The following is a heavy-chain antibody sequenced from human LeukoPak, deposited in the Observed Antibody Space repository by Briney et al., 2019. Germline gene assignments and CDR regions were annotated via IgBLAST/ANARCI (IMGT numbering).Heavy chain of an antibody. CDR3: SRHGAYDRSGYWFDP. CDR1: GGSISSSNYY. Sequence: SETLSLTCTVSGGSISSSNYYWGWIRQPPGKGLEWIGSIHYSGSTYHNPSLKSRVTISVDTSKNQFSLKLSSVIAADTAVYYCSRHGAYDRSGYWFDPWGQGTLITVSS. CDR2: IHYSGST. V-gene: IGHV4-39*01. J-gene: IGHJ5*02. D-gene: IGHD3-22*01.